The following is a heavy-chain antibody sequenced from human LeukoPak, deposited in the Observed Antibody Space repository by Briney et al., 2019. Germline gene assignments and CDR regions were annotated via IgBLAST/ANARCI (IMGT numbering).Heavy chain of an antibody. J-gene: IGHJ6*03. D-gene: IGHD3-10*01. CDR3: ATIVLLYFGESLAAGHVDRDV. CDR1: GFTFSNYD. V-gene: IGHV3-30*03. CDR2: ISHDGIKT. Sequence: GGSLRLSCAASGFTFSNYDMHWVRLAPGKGLEWVAVISHDGIKTYYIDSVKGRFTISRDNSQNTLYLQVNTLRAEDTAVYYCATIVLLYFGESLAAGHVDRDVWGKGTMVTVSS.